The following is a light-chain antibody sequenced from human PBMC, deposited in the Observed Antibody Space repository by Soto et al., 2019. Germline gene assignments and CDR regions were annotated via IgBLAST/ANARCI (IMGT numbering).Light chain of an antibody. CDR1: SGDIGSYNR. J-gene: IGLJ1*01. Sequence: QSALTQPASVSGSPGQTITISCTGTSGDIGSYNRGSWYQQHPGKAPKLIIYEVTDRPSGVSNRFSGSKSGNTASLPISGLQAEDDAEYYCSSYTNVSTRACVFGTGTKLTVL. CDR3: SSYTNVSTRACV. CDR2: EVT. V-gene: IGLV2-14*01.